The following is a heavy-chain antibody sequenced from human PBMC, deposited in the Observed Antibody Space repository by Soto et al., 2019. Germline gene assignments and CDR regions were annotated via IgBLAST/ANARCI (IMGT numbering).Heavy chain of an antibody. V-gene: IGHV1-69*13. Sequence: SVKLSCKASGGTFSSYAISWVRQAPGQGLEWMGGIIPIFGTANYAQKFQGRVTITADESTSTAYMELSSLRSEDTAVYYCARRGHDFWTVNGGGMDVRGQATTVTVSS. CDR2: IIPIFGTA. D-gene: IGHD3-3*01. J-gene: IGHJ6*02. CDR1: GGTFSSYA. CDR3: ARRGHDFWTVNGGGMDV.